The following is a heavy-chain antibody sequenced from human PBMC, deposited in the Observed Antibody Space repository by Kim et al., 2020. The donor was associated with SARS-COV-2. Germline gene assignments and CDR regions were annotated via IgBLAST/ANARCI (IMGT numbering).Heavy chain of an antibody. J-gene: IGHJ4*02. Sequence: GEGRFTISRDKSKNTLYLQRNSLRAEDTAVYYCATLFRVDYYDSSGYEGYWGQGTLVTVSS. V-gene: IGHV3-23*01. CDR3: ATLFRVDYYDSSGYEGY. D-gene: IGHD3-22*01.